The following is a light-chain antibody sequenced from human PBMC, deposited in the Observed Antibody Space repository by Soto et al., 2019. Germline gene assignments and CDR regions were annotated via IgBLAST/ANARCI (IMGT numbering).Light chain of an antibody. Sequence: IQMTQSPSSLSASVGDRVTITCQTSQSINTYLNRYQQKPGKAPELLIYAVSYLQSGVPSRFSGSGSGTDFTLTISSLQPEDFATYFCKQSSAFPLTFGGGTKVDIK. J-gene: IGKJ4*01. CDR3: KQSSAFPLT. CDR1: QSINTY. V-gene: IGKV1-39*01. CDR2: AVS.